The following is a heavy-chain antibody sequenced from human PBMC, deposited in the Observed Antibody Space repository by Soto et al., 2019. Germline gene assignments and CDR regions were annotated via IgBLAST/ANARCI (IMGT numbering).Heavy chain of an antibody. CDR1: GFTFSSYD. CDR2: IGTAGDT. Sequence: EVQLVESGGGLVQPGGTLRLSCAASGFTFSSYDMHWVRQGTGKGLEWVSAIGTAGDTYYLGSVKGRFTISRENAKNSLYLQMNSLRAGDTAVYYWARRSSSGSVDYWGQGTLVTVSS. CDR3: ARRSSSGSVDY. D-gene: IGHD6-19*01. V-gene: IGHV3-13*01. J-gene: IGHJ4*02.